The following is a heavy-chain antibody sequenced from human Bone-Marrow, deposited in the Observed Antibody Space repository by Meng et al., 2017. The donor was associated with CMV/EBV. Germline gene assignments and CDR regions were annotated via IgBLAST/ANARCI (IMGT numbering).Heavy chain of an antibody. CDR1: GFSFSSYE. V-gene: IGHV3-48*03. CDR3: TREGIYADTGDAFEI. CDR2: ISSSGSTS. J-gene: IGHJ3*02. Sequence: GESLKISCAASGFSFSSYEMNWVRQAPGKGLEWVSYISSSGSTSYYGDSVRGRFTISRDNAENSLYLQMNSLRAEDTAVYYCTREGIYADTGDAFEIWGQGTMVTGSS. D-gene: IGHD2/OR15-2a*01.